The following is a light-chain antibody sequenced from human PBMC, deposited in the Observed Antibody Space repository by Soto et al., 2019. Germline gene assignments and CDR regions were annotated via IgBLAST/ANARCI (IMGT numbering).Light chain of an antibody. V-gene: IGKV1-9*01. CDR2: AAS. CDR3: QQFHSYPLT. Sequence: DIHLTQSPSFLSASVGDRVTITCRASQGIASSLAWYQQKAGKAPKLLIYAASTLESGVPSRFSGSGPGTEFTLTISSLQPEDFGIYYCQQFHSYPLTFGGGTKVEIK. CDR1: QGIASS. J-gene: IGKJ4*01.